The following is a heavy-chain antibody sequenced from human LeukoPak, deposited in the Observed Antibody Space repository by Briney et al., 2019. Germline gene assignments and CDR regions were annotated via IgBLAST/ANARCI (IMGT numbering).Heavy chain of an antibody. V-gene: IGHV3-30-3*01. CDR1: GFTFYSHA. Sequence: GGSLRLSCAASGFTFYSHAMVWVRQAPGKGLEWVSFISFDGGDTVHADSVMGRFTISRDNSKNTVDLQMNSLRHEDTAVYYCARDQGSGAFDIWGQGTMVTVSS. CDR2: ISFDGGDT. CDR3: ARDQGSGAFDI. J-gene: IGHJ3*02.